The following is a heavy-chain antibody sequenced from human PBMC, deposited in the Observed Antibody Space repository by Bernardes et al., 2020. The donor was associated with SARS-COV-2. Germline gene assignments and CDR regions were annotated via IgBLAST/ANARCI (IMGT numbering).Heavy chain of an antibody. D-gene: IGHD5-12*01. Sequence: GGSLRLSCAASGFSLSSYTINWVRQAPGKGLEWVSSISSASSYIYYADSVRGRFSVSRDNANKSVYLQMSSLRADDTALYFCARAAAEVSTRHPSQPKYFYHWGRGTLVTVSS. CDR3: ARAAAEVSTRHPSQPKYFYH. CDR2: ISSASSYI. J-gene: IGHJ4*02. CDR1: GFSLSSYT. V-gene: IGHV3-21*01.